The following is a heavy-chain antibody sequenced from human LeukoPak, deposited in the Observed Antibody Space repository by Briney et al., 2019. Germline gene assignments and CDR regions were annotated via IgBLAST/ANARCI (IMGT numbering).Heavy chain of an antibody. V-gene: IGHV5-51*01. CDR2: IYPGDSDT. CDR3: ARPREYYDFWSGSPGAFDI. Sequence: KVSCKGSGYSFTSYWIGWVRQMPGKGLEWMGIIYPGDSDTRYSPSFQGQVTISADKSISTAYLQWSSLKASDTAMYYCARPREYYDFWSGSPGAFDIWGQGTMVTVSS. J-gene: IGHJ3*02. CDR1: GYSFTSYW. D-gene: IGHD3-3*01.